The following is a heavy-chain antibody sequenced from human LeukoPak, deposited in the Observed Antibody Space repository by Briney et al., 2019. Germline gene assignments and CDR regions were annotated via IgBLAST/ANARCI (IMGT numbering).Heavy chain of an antibody. CDR2: IYYTGST. CDR3: ARSKGVVATFSNWFDP. J-gene: IGHJ5*02. Sequence: SETLSLTCTVSGGSVSSSSYHWGWIRQPPGKGLEWIGIIYYTGSTYYNPSPKSRVTISVDTSKNQFSLKLSSVTAADTAVYYCARSKGVVATFSNWFDPWGQGTLVTVSS. D-gene: IGHD5-12*01. CDR1: GGSVSSSSYH. V-gene: IGHV4-39*07.